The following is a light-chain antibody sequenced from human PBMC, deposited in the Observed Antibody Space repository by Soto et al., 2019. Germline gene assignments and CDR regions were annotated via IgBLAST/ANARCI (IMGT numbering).Light chain of an antibody. CDR3: QAYDYSLSAAV. CDR1: SSNLGAGYD. J-gene: IGLJ3*02. Sequence: QSVLTQPPSVSGTPGQRVTISCTGNSSNLGAGYDVHWYQQVPGTTPKLLIFGNRNRPSGVPVRFSGAKSGTSASLAITGLEVEDEADYYCQAYDYSLSAAVFGGGTQLTVL. V-gene: IGLV1-40*01. CDR2: GNR.